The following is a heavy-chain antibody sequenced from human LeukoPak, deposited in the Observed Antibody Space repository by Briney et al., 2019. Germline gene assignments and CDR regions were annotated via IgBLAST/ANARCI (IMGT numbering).Heavy chain of an antibody. D-gene: IGHD5-18*01. V-gene: IGHV3-21*05. CDR3: VRGEYSYGPLDYYYYMDV. J-gene: IGHJ6*03. CDR2: ISSGSSSI. CDR1: GFIFSSYS. Sequence: PGGSLRLSCAASGFIFSSYSMNWVRQAPGKGLEWLSFISSGSSSIYYADSVKGRFTISRDNAKNSLSLQMKSLRAEDTAVYYCVRGEYSYGPLDYYYYMDVWGKGTTVTVSS.